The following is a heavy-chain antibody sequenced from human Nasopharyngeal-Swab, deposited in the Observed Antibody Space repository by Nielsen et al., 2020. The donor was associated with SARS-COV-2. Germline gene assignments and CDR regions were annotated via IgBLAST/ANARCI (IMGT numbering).Heavy chain of an antibody. D-gene: IGHD6-13*01. Sequence: WIRQSPSRGLEWLGRTYYRSKWYNDYAVSVKSRITINPDTSKNQFSLQLNSVTPEDTAVYCCARDGIAAAGYYYYYYGMDVWGQGTTVTVSS. J-gene: IGHJ6*02. CDR3: ARDGIAAAGYYYYYYGMDV. V-gene: IGHV6-1*01. CDR2: TYYRSKWYN.